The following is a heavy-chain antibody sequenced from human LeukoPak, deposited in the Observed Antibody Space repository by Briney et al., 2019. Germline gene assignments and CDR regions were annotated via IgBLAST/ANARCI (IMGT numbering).Heavy chain of an antibody. CDR3: ARVGPGIAVAN. CDR2: ISSSSSYI. D-gene: IGHD6-19*01. Sequence: GGSLRLSCAASGFTFSSYSMNWVRQAPGKGLEWVSSISSSSSYIYYADSVKGRFTTSRDNAKNSLYLQMNSLRAEDTAVYYCARVGPGIAVANWGQGTLVTVSS. CDR1: GFTFSSYS. J-gene: IGHJ4*02. V-gene: IGHV3-21*01.